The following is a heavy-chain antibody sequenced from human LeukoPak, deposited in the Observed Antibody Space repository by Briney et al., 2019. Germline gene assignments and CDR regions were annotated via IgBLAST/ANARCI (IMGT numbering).Heavy chain of an antibody. V-gene: IGHV4-30-4*01. CDR3: ARPYYYDSRIDP. D-gene: IGHD3-22*01. J-gene: IGHJ5*02. CDR2: TYYSGST. Sequence: SETLSLTCTVSGGSISSGDYYWSWIRQPPGKGLEWIGYTYYSGSTYYNPSLKNRVSISVDTSKNQFSLNLSSVTAADTSVYYCARPYYYDSRIDPWGQGTLVTVSS. CDR1: GGSISSGDYY.